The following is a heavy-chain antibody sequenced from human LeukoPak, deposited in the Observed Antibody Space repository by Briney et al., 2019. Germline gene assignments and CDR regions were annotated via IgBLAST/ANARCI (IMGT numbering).Heavy chain of an antibody. CDR1: GFTFSSYA. D-gene: IGHD6-19*01. Sequence: GGSLRLSCAASGFTFSSYAMSWVRQAPEKGLEWVSVISVSGSSTNYADSVKGRFTISRDNSKNTLYLQMSSLRAEDTALYYCVSYSSGWYGGSWGQGTLVTVSS. J-gene: IGHJ4*02. CDR2: ISVSGSST. CDR3: VSYSSGWYGGS. V-gene: IGHV3-23*01.